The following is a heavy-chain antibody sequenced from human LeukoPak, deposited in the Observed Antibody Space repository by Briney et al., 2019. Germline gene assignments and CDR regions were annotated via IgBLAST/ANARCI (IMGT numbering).Heavy chain of an antibody. Sequence: SETLSLTCTVSGGSISSGGYYWSWIRQHPGRGLEWIGYIYYSGSTYYNPSLKSRVTISVDTSKNQFSLKLSSVTAADTAVYYCARLIVPAAIQGIYFYYYGMDVWGQGTTVTVSS. CDR3: ARLIVPAAIQGIYFYYYGMDV. CDR1: GGSISSGGYY. V-gene: IGHV4-31*03. CDR2: IYYSGST. D-gene: IGHD2-2*02. J-gene: IGHJ6*02.